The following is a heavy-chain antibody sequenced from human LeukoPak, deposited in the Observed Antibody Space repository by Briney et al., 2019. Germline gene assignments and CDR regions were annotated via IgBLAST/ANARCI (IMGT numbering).Heavy chain of an antibody. CDR3: ARLSRPGSKYFQH. Sequence: PSETLSLTCAVYGGSFSGYYWSWIRQPPGKGLEWIGEINHSGSTNYNPSLKSRVTISVDTSKNQFSLKLSSVTAADTAVYYCARLSRPGSKYFQHWGQGTLVTVSS. CDR1: GGSFSGYY. J-gene: IGHJ1*01. D-gene: IGHD1-14*01. CDR2: INHSGST. V-gene: IGHV4-34*01.